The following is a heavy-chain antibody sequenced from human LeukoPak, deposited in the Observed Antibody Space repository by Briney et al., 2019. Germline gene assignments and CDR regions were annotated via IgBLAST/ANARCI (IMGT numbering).Heavy chain of an antibody. CDR1: GFTFSSYG. CDR3: AREAGYYYDSFDV. CDR2: IWYDGSNK. J-gene: IGHJ3*01. V-gene: IGHV3-33*01. Sequence: PGGSLRLSCAASGFTFSSYGMHWVRQAPGKGLEWVAVIWYDGSNKYYADSVKGRFTISRDNSKNTLYLQMNSLRAEDTAVYYCAREAGYYYDSFDVWGQGTMVTVSS. D-gene: IGHD3-22*01.